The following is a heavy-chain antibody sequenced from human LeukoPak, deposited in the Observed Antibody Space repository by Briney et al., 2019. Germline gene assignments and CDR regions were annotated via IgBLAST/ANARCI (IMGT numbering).Heavy chain of an antibody. J-gene: IGHJ4*02. V-gene: IGHV4-61*02. Sequence: PSETLSLTCTVSGGSISSGSYYWSWIRQPAGKGLEWIGRIYTSGSTNYNPSLKSRVTISVDTSKNQFSLKLSSVTAADTAVYYCARAHYGSGSPFIDYWGQGTLVTVSS. CDR1: GGSISSGSYY. CDR2: IYTSGST. CDR3: ARAHYGSGSPFIDY. D-gene: IGHD3-10*01.